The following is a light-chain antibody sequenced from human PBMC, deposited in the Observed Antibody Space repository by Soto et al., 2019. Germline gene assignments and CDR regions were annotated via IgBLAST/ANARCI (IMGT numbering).Light chain of an antibody. Sequence: DIVMTQSPLSLPVTPGEPASISCRSSQSLLHSNGYNYLDWYLQKPGQSPQLLIYLGSNRASGVPDRFSGGGSGTDFTLKISRVEAEDVGVYYCMQALQTQLTFGGGTKV. J-gene: IGKJ4*01. CDR1: QSLLHSNGYNY. V-gene: IGKV2-28*01. CDR2: LGS. CDR3: MQALQTQLT.